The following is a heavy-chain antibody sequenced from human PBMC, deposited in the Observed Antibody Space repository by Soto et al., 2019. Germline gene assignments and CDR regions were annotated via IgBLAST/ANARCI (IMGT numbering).Heavy chain of an antibody. D-gene: IGHD3-10*01. V-gene: IGHV3-23*01. CDR1: GFTFSSYA. J-gene: IGHJ5*02. CDR3: AKSHYYGSGPTWFDP. CDR2: INGSGGST. Sequence: GGSLRLSCAASGFTFSSYAMSWVRQAPGKGLEWVSGINGSGGSTYYADSVKGRFTISRDNSKNTLYLQMNSLRAEDTAVYYCAKSHYYGSGPTWFDPWGQGTMVTVYS.